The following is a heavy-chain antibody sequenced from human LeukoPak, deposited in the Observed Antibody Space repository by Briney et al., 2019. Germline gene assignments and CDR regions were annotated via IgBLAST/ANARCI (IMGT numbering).Heavy chain of an antibody. D-gene: IGHD3-9*01. Sequence: GVSLRLSCAASGFTFTDFYMGWVRQAPGKGLEWVSLIYSGGDTYYADSVKGRFTISRDNSKNMFYLQMNSLRPDDTATYYCARAILLTGSEYYFDSWGQGTLVTVSS. CDR1: GFTFTDFY. V-gene: IGHV3-53*01. J-gene: IGHJ4*02. CDR3: ARAILLTGSEYYFDS. CDR2: IYSGGDT.